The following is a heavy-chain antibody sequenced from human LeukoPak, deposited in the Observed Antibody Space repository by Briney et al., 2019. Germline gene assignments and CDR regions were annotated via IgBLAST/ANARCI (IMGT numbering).Heavy chain of an antibody. V-gene: IGHV1-18*01. D-gene: IGHD3-22*01. CDR1: GYTFTSYG. Sequence: GASVKVSCKASGYTFTSYGISWVRQAPGQGLEWMGWISAYNGNTNYAQKLQGRVTMTTDTSTSTAYMELRSLRSDDTAAYYCARDSLHYYDSSGYRAWGQGTLVTVSS. CDR3: ARDSLHYYDSSGYRA. J-gene: IGHJ5*02. CDR2: ISAYNGNT.